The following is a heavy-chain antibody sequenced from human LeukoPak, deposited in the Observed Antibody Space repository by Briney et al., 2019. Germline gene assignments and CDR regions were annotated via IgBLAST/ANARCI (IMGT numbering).Heavy chain of an antibody. CDR2: IRYDGSNK. Sequence: PGGSLRLSCAASGFTFSSYGMHWDRQAPGKGLEWVAFIRYDGSNKYYADSVKGRFTISRDNSKNTLYLQMNSLRAEDTAVYYCAKAGADIVVVPAATPYYYYYMDVWGKGTTVTVSS. CDR1: GFTFSSYG. CDR3: AKAGADIVVVPAATPYYYYYMDV. D-gene: IGHD2-2*01. J-gene: IGHJ6*03. V-gene: IGHV3-30*02.